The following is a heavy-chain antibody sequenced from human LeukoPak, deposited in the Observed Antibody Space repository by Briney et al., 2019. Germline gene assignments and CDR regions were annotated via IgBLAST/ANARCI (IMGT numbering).Heavy chain of an antibody. Sequence: GGSLRLSCAASGFTFSSYWMSWVRQAPGKGLEWVSVIYSGGSTYYADSVKGRFTISRDNSKNTLYLQMNSLRAEDTAVYYCARDRRITMVRGYGYGMDVWGQGTTVTVSS. J-gene: IGHJ6*02. D-gene: IGHD3-10*01. CDR3: ARDRRITMVRGYGYGMDV. V-gene: IGHV3-66*01. CDR1: GFTFSSYW. CDR2: IYSGGST.